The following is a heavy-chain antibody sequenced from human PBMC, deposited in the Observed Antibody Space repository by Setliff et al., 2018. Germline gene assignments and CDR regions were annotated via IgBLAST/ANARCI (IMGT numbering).Heavy chain of an antibody. J-gene: IGHJ3*02. CDR3: RQAVVGRDVFDI. Sequence: SETLSLTCAVYGDSFSDYCWSWIRQPAGKGLEWIGRIYTSGSTNYNPSLKSRVTISVDTSNNHFSLRLSSVTAADTAVYYCRQAVVGRDVFDIWGQGTVVTVSS. D-gene: IGHD1-1*01. V-gene: IGHV4-59*10. CDR2: IYTSGST. CDR1: GDSFSDYC.